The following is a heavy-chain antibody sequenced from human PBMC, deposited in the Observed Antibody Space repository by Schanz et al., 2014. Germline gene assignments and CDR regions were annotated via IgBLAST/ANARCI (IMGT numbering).Heavy chain of an antibody. D-gene: IGHD2-2*01. V-gene: IGHV3-30*18. CDR2: MSYDGSVK. CDR1: GFTFSSYG. CDR3: AKDSTHIDIVLVPTAIDY. Sequence: QVQLVESGGGVVQPGRSLRLSCAASGFTFSSYGMHWVRQAPGKGLEWVAAMSYDGSVKYYGDSVKGRFTISRYNSKSTLSLHMNSLRSEDTAVDYCAKDSTHIDIVLVPTAIDYWGQGTLVTVSS. J-gene: IGHJ4*02.